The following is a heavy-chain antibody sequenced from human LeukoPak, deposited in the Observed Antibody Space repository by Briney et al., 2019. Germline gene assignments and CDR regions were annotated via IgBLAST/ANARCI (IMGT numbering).Heavy chain of an antibody. CDR1: GGSISSYY. J-gene: IGHJ4*02. D-gene: IGHD1-26*01. Sequence: SETLSLTCTVSGGSISSYYWSWLRQPPGKGLEWIGYIYYSGSTNYNPSLKSRVTISVDTSKNQFSLKLSSVTAADTAVYYCARVRWGSFDYWGQGTLVTVSS. CDR3: ARVRWGSFDY. V-gene: IGHV4-59*01. CDR2: IYYSGST.